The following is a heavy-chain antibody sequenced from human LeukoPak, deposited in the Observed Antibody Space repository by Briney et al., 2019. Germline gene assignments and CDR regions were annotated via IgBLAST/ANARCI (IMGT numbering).Heavy chain of an antibody. Sequence: GGSLRLSCAASGFTFSDYYMSWIRQAPGKGLEWVSYISSSGSTIYYADSVKGRFTISRDNAKNSLYLQMNSLRAEDTAVYYCARGPGRYYYDSSGYYYPYYFDYWGQGTLVTVSS. J-gene: IGHJ4*02. CDR2: ISSSGSTI. CDR3: ARGPGRYYYDSSGYYYPYYFDY. V-gene: IGHV3-11*01. D-gene: IGHD3-22*01. CDR1: GFTFSDYY.